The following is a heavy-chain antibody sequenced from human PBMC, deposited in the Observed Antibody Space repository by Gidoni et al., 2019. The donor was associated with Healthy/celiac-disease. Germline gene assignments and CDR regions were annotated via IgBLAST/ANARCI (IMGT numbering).Heavy chain of an antibody. Sequence: EVQLLESGGGVVQPGGSLRLSCAASGFTFSSSAMSWVRQAPGKGLECVSAISGSGGSTYYADSVKGRFPISRDNSKNTLYLQMNSLRAEDTAVYYCAKSIAVAGPTVYFDLWGRGTLVTVSS. CDR3: AKSIAVAGPTVYFDL. CDR1: GFTFSSSA. J-gene: IGHJ2*01. V-gene: IGHV3-23*01. D-gene: IGHD6-19*01. CDR2: ISGSGGST.